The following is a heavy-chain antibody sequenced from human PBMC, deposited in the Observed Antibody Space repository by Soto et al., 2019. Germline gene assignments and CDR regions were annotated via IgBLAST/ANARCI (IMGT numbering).Heavy chain of an antibody. CDR1: GFSLSSYW. CDR3: ARLSTSAGRRDLAC. J-gene: IGHJ4*02. CDR2: MNKDGSES. V-gene: IGHV3-7*01. Sequence: EVQLVESGGGLVQPGGSLRLSCAASGFSLSSYWMSWVRQAPGKGLEWVANMNKDGSESDYVGSVKGRFTFTRDNAKNSLYLQMNSLRAEDTAVYYCARLSTSAGRRDLACWGQGTLVTVSS.